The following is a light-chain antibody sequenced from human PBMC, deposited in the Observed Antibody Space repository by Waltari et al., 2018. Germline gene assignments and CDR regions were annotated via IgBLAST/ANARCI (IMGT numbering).Light chain of an antibody. V-gene: IGKV3-20*01. CDR3: QQYGSSPTT. Sequence: EIVLTQSPGTLSLSPGERATLSCRASQSVSSSYLAWYQQKPGQAPGLLIYGASSRATGIPDRFSGSWSGTDFTLTISRLEPEDFAVYYCQQYGSSPTTFGQGTKVEIK. CDR1: QSVSSSY. CDR2: GAS. J-gene: IGKJ1*01.